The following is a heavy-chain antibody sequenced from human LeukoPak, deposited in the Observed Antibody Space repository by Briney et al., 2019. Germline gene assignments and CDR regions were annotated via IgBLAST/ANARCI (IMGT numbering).Heavy chain of an antibody. J-gene: IGHJ5*02. CDR1: GFIFSSYG. CDR3: TKDAGPTFNWFDP. CDR2: MSAGGENT. V-gene: IGHV3-23*01. Sequence: GGSLRLSCRASGFIFSSYGMAWVRQAPGKGLEWVSTMSAGGENTHYADSVNGRFTISRDNSKDILYLEMYSLRVEDTAVYYCTKDAGPTFNWFDPWGQGTRVTVSS. D-gene: IGHD1-14*01.